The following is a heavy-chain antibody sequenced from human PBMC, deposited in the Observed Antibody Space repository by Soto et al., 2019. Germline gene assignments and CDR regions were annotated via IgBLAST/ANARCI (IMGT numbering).Heavy chain of an antibody. CDR1: GFSLSNSGMC. D-gene: IGHD6-13*01. CDR3: ARILKGGGGAAAGTDYYYYYMDV. CDR2: IDWDDDK. V-gene: IGHV2-70*11. J-gene: IGHJ6*03. Sequence: SGAALGNHAQSVTMTCSFCGFSLSNSGMCVNWIRQPPGKALEWLARIDWDDDKYYSTSLKTRLTISKDTSKNQVVLTMTNMDPVDTATYYCARILKGGGGAAAGTDYYYYYMDVWGKGTTVTVSS.